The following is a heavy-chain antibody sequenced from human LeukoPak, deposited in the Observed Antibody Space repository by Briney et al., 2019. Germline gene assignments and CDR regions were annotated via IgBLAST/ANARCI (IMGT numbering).Heavy chain of an antibody. D-gene: IGHD6-19*01. J-gene: IGHJ4*02. V-gene: IGHV3-23*01. CDR2: ISDSGGDT. CDR3: AKDRGPAVASSKVGFDY. CDR1: AFTFSSFA. Sequence: PGGSLRLSCAASAFTFSSFAMSWVRQAPGKGLQWGSGISDSGGDTDYADSVKGRFTISRDNSRNTLYLQMNTVRGDDTAIYYCAKDRGPAVASSKVGFDYWGQGTLVTVAS.